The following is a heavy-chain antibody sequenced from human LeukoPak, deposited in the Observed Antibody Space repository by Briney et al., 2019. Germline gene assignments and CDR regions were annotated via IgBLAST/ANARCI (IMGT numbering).Heavy chain of an antibody. CDR2: IKQDGSEK. CDR1: GFTFSSYW. V-gene: IGHV3-7*01. Sequence: GGSLRLSCVASGFTFSSYWMGWVRQAPGKGLEWVANIKQDGSEKYYVDSVKGRFTISRDNAKNSLYLQMNSLRAEDTAMYYCARGGELLRPADYWGQGTLVTVSS. CDR3: ARGGELLRPADY. J-gene: IGHJ4*02. D-gene: IGHD1-26*01.